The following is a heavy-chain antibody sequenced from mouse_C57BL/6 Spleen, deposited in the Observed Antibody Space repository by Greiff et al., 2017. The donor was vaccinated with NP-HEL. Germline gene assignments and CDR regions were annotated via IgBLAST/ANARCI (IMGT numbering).Heavy chain of an antibody. CDR2: INPSNGRT. J-gene: IGHJ2*01. CDR3: ERLLIICDY. D-gene: IGHD2-1*01. Sequence: QVHVKQSGAELVNPGASVNLSCKASGYTLTSYWMHWVKQRPGQGLEWIGEINPSNGRTNYNEKFKSKATLTVDKSSSTAYMQLSSPTSEDSAVSYGERLLIICDYWGRGTTLTDAS. V-gene: IGHV1S81*02. CDR1: GYTLTSYW.